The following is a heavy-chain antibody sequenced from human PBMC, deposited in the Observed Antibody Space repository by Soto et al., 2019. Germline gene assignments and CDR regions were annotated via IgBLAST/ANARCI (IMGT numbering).Heavy chain of an antibody. Sequence: GGSLRLSCAASGFTFSRYGVHWVRQAPGKGLEWVAVISYDGSNKYYADSVKGRFTISRDNSKNTLYLQMNSLRAEDTAVYYCAKDGGGGDRNHDYWGQGTLVTVSS. V-gene: IGHV3-30*18. CDR3: AKDGGGGDRNHDY. J-gene: IGHJ4*02. CDR2: ISYDGSNK. D-gene: IGHD2-21*02. CDR1: GFTFSRYG.